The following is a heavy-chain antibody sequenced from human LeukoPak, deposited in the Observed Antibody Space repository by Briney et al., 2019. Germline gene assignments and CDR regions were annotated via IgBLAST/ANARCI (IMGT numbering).Heavy chain of an antibody. CDR2: ISGSGDST. CDR1: GFTFSTYG. V-gene: IGHV3-23*01. CDR3: AREAKYSYGEY. Sequence: PGGSLRLSCAASGFTFSTYGMSWVRQAPGKGLEWVSAISGSGDSTYYADSVKGRFTISRDNSKNTLYLQMNSLRAEDTAVYYCAREAKYSYGEYWGQGTLVTVSS. D-gene: IGHD5-18*01. J-gene: IGHJ4*02.